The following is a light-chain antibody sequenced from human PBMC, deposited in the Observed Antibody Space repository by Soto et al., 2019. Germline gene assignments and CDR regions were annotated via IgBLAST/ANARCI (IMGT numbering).Light chain of an antibody. CDR1: QSASTN. CDR3: QQYGSSPPYT. Sequence: ETVLTQSPATLSLSPGXRATLSCRASQSASTNLAWYQQKPGQAPRLLIYDASNRATGIPARFSGSGSETDFTLTISSLEPEDFAVYYCQQYGSSPPYTFGQGTKVDIK. V-gene: IGKV3-11*01. J-gene: IGKJ2*01. CDR2: DAS.